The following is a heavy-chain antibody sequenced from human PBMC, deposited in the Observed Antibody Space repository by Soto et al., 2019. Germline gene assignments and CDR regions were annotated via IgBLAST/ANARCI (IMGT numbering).Heavy chain of an antibody. V-gene: IGHV3-15*07. J-gene: IGHJ1*01. CDR3: TTEPPRITLIVVD. Sequence: GGSLRLSRAASGFTFSNACMNWVRQAPGKGLEWVGRIKSKTDGGTTDYAAPVKGRFTISRDDSKNTLYLQMNSLKTEDTAVYYCTTEPPRITLIVVDWGQGTLVTVSS. CDR1: GFTFSNAC. D-gene: IGHD3-22*01. CDR2: IKSKTDGGTT.